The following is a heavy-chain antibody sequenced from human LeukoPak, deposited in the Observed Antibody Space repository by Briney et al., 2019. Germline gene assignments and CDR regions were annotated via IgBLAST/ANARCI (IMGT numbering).Heavy chain of an antibody. Sequence: PGGSLRLSCAASGFTFSSYAMNWVRQAPGKGLEWVSGISGSGGSTYYADSVKGRFTISRDHSKNTLYLQMNSLRAEDTAVYYCAKDRGWGSGSSKFDYWGQGTLVTVSS. D-gene: IGHD3-10*01. V-gene: IGHV3-23*01. J-gene: IGHJ4*02. CDR3: AKDRGWGSGSSKFDY. CDR2: ISGSGGST. CDR1: GFTFSSYA.